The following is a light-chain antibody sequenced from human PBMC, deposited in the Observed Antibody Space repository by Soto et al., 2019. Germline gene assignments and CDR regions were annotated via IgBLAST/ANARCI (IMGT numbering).Light chain of an antibody. V-gene: IGKV3-20*01. CDR3: QQYGSSGTV. Sequence: ETVLTQSPGTLSLSPGERATLSCRASQSVTSSYLAWYQQKPGQAPRLLIYGASTRATGIPDRFSGSGSGTDFTLAISRLEPEDLAVYYCQQYGSSGTVFGQGTRLEIK. CDR1: QSVTSSY. J-gene: IGKJ5*01. CDR2: GAS.